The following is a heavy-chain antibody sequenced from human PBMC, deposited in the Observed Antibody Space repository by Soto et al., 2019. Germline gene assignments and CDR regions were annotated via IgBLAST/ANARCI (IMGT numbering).Heavy chain of an antibody. D-gene: IGHD2-15*01. J-gene: IGHJ4*02. Sequence: SETLSLTCTVSGGSISSYYWSWIRQPPGKGLEWIGYIYYSGSTNYNPSLKSRVTISVDTSKNQFSLKLSSVTAADTAVYYCARDRRDCSGGSCYSHGSFDYWGQGTLVTVS. CDR1: GGSISSYY. CDR2: IYYSGST. V-gene: IGHV4-59*01. CDR3: ARDRRDCSGGSCYSHGSFDY.